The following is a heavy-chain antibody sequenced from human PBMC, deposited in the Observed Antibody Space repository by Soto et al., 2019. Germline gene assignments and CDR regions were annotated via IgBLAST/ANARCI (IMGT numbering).Heavy chain of an antibody. CDR2: IYYSGST. CDR3: ASQRITMIVVVKKAGAFDI. Sequence: SETLSLTCTVSGGSVSSSSYYWGWIRQPPGKGLEWIGSIYYSGSTYYNPSLKSRVTISVDTSKNQFSLKLSSVTAADTAVYYCASQRITMIVVVKKAGAFDIWGQGTMVTVSS. J-gene: IGHJ3*02. CDR1: GGSVSSSSYY. D-gene: IGHD3-22*01. V-gene: IGHV4-39*01.